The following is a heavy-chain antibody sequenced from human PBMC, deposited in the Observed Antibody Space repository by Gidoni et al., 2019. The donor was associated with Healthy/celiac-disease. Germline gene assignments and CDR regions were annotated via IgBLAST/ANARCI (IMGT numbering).Heavy chain of an antibody. V-gene: IGHV3-23*01. Sequence: EVQLLESGGGLVQPGGSLRLSCAASGFTFISYAMSWVRQAPGKGLEWVSAISGSGGSTYYADPVKGRFTISRDKYKNTLYLQMNSLRAEDTAVYYCAFPYYDSSGYSDGMDVWGQGTTVTVSS. CDR3: AFPYYDSSGYSDGMDV. CDR1: GFTFISYA. CDR2: ISGSGGST. D-gene: IGHD3-22*01. J-gene: IGHJ6*02.